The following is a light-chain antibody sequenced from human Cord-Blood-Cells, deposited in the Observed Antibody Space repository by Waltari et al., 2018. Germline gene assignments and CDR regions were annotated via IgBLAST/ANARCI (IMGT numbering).Light chain of an antibody. V-gene: IGKV1-39*01. CDR3: QQSYSTPIT. CDR2: AAS. CDR1: QNISSY. Sequence: DFQTTQSASSPSASAGNIVTITCRASQNISSYLNWYQQKPGKAAKLLIYAASSLQRGVPSRFSGSGSGTDFTLTISSLQPEDFAAYYCQQSYSTPITFGQGTLLEIK. J-gene: IGKJ5*01.